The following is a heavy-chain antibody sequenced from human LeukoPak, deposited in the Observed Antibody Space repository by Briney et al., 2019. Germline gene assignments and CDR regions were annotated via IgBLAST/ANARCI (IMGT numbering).Heavy chain of an antibody. D-gene: IGHD3/OR15-3a*01. J-gene: IGHJ5*02. Sequence: GGSLRLSCAVSGFRVSDCYMSWVRQAPGKGLEWVGLIRDSGEAFYADFARGRFAISRDESENTLYLQMNSLRVEDTAVYFCARDRAANQDWVEFDPWGQGTPVIVSS. V-gene: IGHV3-66*03. CDR3: ARDRAANQDWVEFDP. CDR1: GFRVSDCY. CDR2: IRDSGEA.